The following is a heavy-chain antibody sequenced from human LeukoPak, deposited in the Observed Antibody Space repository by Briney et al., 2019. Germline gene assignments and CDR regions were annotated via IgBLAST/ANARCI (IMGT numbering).Heavy chain of an antibody. CDR2: ISYDGSDK. J-gene: IGHJ4*02. D-gene: IGHD6-19*01. V-gene: IGHV3-30-3*01. Sequence: GGSLRLSCAGSGFTFSSYAMHWVRQAPGKGLEWVAIISYDGSDKYYADSVKGRLTISRDNSKSTLYLQMISLRTADTDVYYCARAGGSVAGPPSGHWGQGTLVTVSS. CDR1: GFTFSSYA. CDR3: ARAGGSVAGPPSGH.